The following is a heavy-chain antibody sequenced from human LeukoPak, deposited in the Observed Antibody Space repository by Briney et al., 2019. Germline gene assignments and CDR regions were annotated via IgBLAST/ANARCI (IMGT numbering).Heavy chain of an antibody. CDR3: ARDNSGYDLNWFDP. J-gene: IGHJ5*02. CDR1: GFTFSSYW. CDR2: IKQDGSEK. D-gene: IGHD5-12*01. V-gene: IGHV3-7*01. Sequence: GGSLRLSCAASGFTFSSYWMSWVRQAPGKGREWVANIKQDGSEKYYVDSVKGRFTISRDNAKNSLYLQMNSLRAEDTAVYYCARDNSGYDLNWFDPWGQGTLVTVSS.